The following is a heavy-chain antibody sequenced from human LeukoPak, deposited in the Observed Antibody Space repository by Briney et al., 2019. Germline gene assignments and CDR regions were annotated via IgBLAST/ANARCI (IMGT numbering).Heavy chain of an antibody. Sequence: PAGSLRLSCSASGSTLSAYYITWIRQAPEKGLEWVSGISTSGTAIHYADSVKGRFTISRDNAKKSVYLQMNSQKVDDTAVNYCVRDQSYYGVWGQGTLVTVSS. J-gene: IGHJ4*02. D-gene: IGHD2-21*01. CDR2: ISTSGTAI. CDR3: VRDQSYYGV. CDR1: GSTLSAYY. V-gene: IGHV3-11*01.